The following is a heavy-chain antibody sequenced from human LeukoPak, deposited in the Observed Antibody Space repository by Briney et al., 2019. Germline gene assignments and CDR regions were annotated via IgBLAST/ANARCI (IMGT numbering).Heavy chain of an antibody. Sequence: ASVKVSCKASGYTFTSYGFSWVREAPGQGLEWMGWVRSSNGNTNYAQKFQDRVTLTSDTSTSTAYMELRSLRSDDTAVYYCARLGYGVNSAVYWGQGTLVTVSS. CDR1: GYTFTSYG. D-gene: IGHD4-23*01. CDR3: ARLGYGVNSAVY. CDR2: VRSSNGNT. V-gene: IGHV1-18*01. J-gene: IGHJ4*02.